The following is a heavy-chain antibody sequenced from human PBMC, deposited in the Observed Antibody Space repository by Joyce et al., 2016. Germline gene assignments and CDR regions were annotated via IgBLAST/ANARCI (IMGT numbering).Heavy chain of an antibody. Sequence: QVQLQESGPRLVRPAETLSLTCAVSGYSISSAYYWGWIRQPPGKGLEWIGSISYTGTTFYNPSLKSRVTISRDTSKNQFFWKLHSVTAADTAIFYCTRGILFPESWGQGTLVTVSS. CDR3: TRGILFPES. D-gene: IGHD3-10*02. CDR1: GYSISSAYY. CDR2: ISYTGTT. V-gene: IGHV4-38-2*01. J-gene: IGHJ5*02.